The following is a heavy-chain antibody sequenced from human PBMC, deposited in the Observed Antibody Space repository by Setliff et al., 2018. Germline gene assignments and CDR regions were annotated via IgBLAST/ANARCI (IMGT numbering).Heavy chain of an antibody. CDR2: INTNTGNP. Sequence: ASVKVSCKAPGYTFTTYAISWMRQAPGQGLEWMGWINTNTGNPSYAQGFTGRLVFSLDTSVSTAYLQISSLKAEDTALYYCARASRFGTIKYRGDYYMDVWGKGTTVTVSS. CDR3: ARASRFGTIKYRGDYYMDV. CDR1: GYTFTTYA. V-gene: IGHV7-4-1*02. D-gene: IGHD3-10*01. J-gene: IGHJ6*03.